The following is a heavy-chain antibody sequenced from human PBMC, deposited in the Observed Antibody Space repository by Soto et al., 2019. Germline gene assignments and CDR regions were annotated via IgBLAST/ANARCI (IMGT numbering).Heavy chain of an antibody. V-gene: IGHV4-59*01. CDR1: GGSISSDY. CDR3: ARQRTTVVTQAYFDH. Sequence: SETLSLTCTVSGGSISSDYWSWVRQPPGKGLEWIGYIYFSGSTNYNPSLESRVTISLDASKTQFSLKLRSLTTADTAVYYCARQRTTVVTQAYFDHWGQGALVTVSS. J-gene: IGHJ4*02. D-gene: IGHD2-21*02. CDR2: IYFSGST.